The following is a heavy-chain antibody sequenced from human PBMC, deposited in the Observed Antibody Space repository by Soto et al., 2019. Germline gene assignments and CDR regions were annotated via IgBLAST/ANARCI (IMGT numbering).Heavy chain of an antibody. CDR2: FYNSGNT. D-gene: IGHD6-19*01. CDR1: GDSISNYY. V-gene: IGHV4-59*01. J-gene: IGHJ4*02. Sequence: LALTCTVSGDSISNYYWTWIRQPPGKGLEWIGCFYNSGNTNYNPSLKSRVTISVDTSNNQFSLRVNSVTAADTAVYYCASTKQWLAFDYWGQGALVTVSS. CDR3: ASTKQWLAFDY.